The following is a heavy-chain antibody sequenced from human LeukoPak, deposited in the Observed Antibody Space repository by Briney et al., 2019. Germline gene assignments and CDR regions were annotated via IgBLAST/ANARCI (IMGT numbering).Heavy chain of an antibody. J-gene: IGHJ3*02. CDR3: ARDQGRYSGSMVAFDI. Sequence: ASVKVSCKASGYTFTSCGISWVRQAPGQGLEWMGWISAYNGNTNYAQKLQGRVTMTTDTSTSTAYMELRSLRSDDTAVYYCARDQGRYSGSMVAFDIWGQGTMVTVSS. CDR2: ISAYNGNT. D-gene: IGHD1-26*01. V-gene: IGHV1-18*01. CDR1: GYTFTSCG.